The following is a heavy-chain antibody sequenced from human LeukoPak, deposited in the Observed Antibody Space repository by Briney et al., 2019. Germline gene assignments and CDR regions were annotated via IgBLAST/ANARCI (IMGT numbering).Heavy chain of an antibody. V-gene: IGHV1-46*01. CDR2: INRSGGST. Sequence: ASVKVSCKASGYTFTSYYMHWVRQAHGQGHEWMGIINRSGGSTSYAQKFQGRVTITRDTSTSTVYMELSSLRSEDTAVYYCARDSDTTVGFDYSGQGTLVTVSS. J-gene: IGHJ4*02. CDR3: ARDSDTTVGFDY. D-gene: IGHD4-23*01. CDR1: GYTFTSYY.